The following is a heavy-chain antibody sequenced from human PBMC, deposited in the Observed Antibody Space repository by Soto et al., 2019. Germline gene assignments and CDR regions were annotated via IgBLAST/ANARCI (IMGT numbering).Heavy chain of an antibody. CDR2: IDPSDSYT. V-gene: IGHV5-10-1*01. Sequence: GESLKISCKGSGYSFTSYWISWVRQMPGKGLEWMGRIDPSDSYTNYSPSFQGHVTISADKSISTAYLQWSSLKASDTAMYYCARLGIAAAGGSYYYYGMDVWGQGTTVTVSS. D-gene: IGHD6-13*01. CDR3: ARLGIAAAGGSYYYYGMDV. CDR1: GYSFTSYW. J-gene: IGHJ6*02.